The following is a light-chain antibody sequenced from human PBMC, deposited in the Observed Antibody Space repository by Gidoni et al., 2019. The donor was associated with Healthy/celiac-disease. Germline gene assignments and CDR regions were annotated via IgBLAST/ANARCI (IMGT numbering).Light chain of an antibody. CDR3: QQYNNWPPRT. CDR2: GAS. J-gene: IGKJ1*01. V-gene: IGKV3-15*01. CDR1: QSVSSN. Sequence: EIVMTQSPATLSVSPGERATLSCRASQSVSSNLAWYQQKPGQAPRLLIYGASTRATGIPARFRGSGSGTEFTLTISSLQSEDFAVYYCQQYNNWPPRTFGQGTKVEI.